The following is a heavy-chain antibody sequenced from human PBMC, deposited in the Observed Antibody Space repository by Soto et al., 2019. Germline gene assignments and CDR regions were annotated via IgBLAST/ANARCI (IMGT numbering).Heavy chain of an antibody. J-gene: IGHJ4*02. Sequence: GGSLRLSCAAFGFTFSGSALHWVRQASGKGLEWVGRIRSKANSYATAYAASVKGRLTISRDDSKNTAYLQMNSLKTEDTAVYYCTPSGWPYCFDYWGQGTLVTVSS. V-gene: IGHV3-73*01. CDR2: IRSKANSYAT. CDR1: GFTFSGSA. CDR3: TPSGWPYCFDY. D-gene: IGHD6-19*01.